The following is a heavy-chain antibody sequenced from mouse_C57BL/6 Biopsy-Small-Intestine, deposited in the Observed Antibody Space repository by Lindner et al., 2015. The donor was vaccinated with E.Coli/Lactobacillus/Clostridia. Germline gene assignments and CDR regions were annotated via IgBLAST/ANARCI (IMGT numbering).Heavy chain of an antibody. J-gene: IGHJ2*01. CDR3: AITADYFDY. D-gene: IGHD1-1*01. V-gene: IGHV1-82*01. CDR1: GYAFSSSW. CDR2: INPGSDDT. Sequence: VQLQESGPELVKPGASVKISCKASGYAFSSSWMNWVKQRPGQGPEWIGVINPGSDDTNYNEKFKDKAILTSDKSSTTAYMQLSSLTSEDSAVYFCAITADYFDYWGQGTILTVSS.